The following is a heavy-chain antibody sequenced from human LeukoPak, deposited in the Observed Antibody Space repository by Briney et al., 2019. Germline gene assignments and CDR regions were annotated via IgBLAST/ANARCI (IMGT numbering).Heavy chain of an antibody. CDR1: GGAFSGYY. CDR3: ARGAGYDYVWGSYRTAGYYYYYMDV. V-gene: IGHV4-34*01. J-gene: IGHJ6*03. CDR2: INHRGST. Sequence: SETLSLTCVVYGGAFSGYYWSWIRQPPGKGLEWIGEINHRGSTNYNPSLKSRVTISVDTSKNQFSLKLSSVTAADTAVYYCARGAGYDYVWGSYRTAGYYYYYMDVWGKGTTVTVSS. D-gene: IGHD3-16*02.